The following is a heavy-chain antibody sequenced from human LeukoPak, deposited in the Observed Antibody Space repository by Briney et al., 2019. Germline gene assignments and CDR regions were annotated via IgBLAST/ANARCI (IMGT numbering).Heavy chain of an antibody. CDR3: TTDSETYYSDTSGYYYGSFDY. CDR2: IKSKTDGGTT. J-gene: IGHJ4*02. Sequence: GGSLRLSXAASGFTFSNAWMTWVRQAPGKGLEWVGRIKSKTDGGTTDYAAPVKGRFTISRDDSKNTLYLQMNSLKTEDTAVYYCTTDSETYYSDTSGYYYGSFDYWGQGTLVTVSS. CDR1: GFTFSNAW. D-gene: IGHD3-22*01. V-gene: IGHV3-15*01.